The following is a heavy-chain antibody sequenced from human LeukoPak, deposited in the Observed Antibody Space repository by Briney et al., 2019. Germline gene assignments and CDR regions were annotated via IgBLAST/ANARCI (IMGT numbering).Heavy chain of an antibody. D-gene: IGHD3-22*01. CDR3: ARLDDNSGYFH. V-gene: IGHV4-59*08. J-gene: IGHJ4*02. CDR1: GDSISSYY. Sequence: SETLSLTCTVSGDSISSYYWSWIRQPPGKGLEWIGYMSYSGSTYYNPSLKSRITISVDTSKNQFSLKLSSVTAADTAVYYCARLDDNSGYFHWGQGTLVTVSS. CDR2: MSYSGST.